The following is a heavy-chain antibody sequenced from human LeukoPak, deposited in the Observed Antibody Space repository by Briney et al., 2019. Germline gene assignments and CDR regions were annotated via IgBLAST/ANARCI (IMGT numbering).Heavy chain of an antibody. CDR1: GGTFRSYA. V-gene: IGHV1-69*05. J-gene: IGHJ6*02. D-gene: IGHD6-13*01. CDR3: ERACIAAAGTRCYYYGMDV. Sequence: GSTVKVSCKASGGTFRSYAIRWVRQPPGQGLEWMGGIIPIFGTAHYAQKFQGRVTINRDESTSTAYVAVSSRISGDAAVFYCERACIAAAGTRCYYYGMDVWGQGNTVTVSS. CDR2: IIPIFGTA.